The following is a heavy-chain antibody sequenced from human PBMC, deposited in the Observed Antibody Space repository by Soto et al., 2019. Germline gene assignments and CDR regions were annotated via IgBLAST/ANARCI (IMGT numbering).Heavy chain of an antibody. D-gene: IGHD3-3*01. CDR1: GGSISSGGYY. V-gene: IGHV4-31*03. Sequence: NPSETLSLTCTVSGGSISSGGYYWSWIRQHPGKGLEWIGYIYYSGSTYYNPSLKSRVTISVDTSKNQFSLKLSSVTAADTAVYYCARARTGGRFLEWFSGMDVWGQGTTVTVSS. CDR2: IYYSGST. J-gene: IGHJ6*02. CDR3: ARARTGGRFLEWFSGMDV.